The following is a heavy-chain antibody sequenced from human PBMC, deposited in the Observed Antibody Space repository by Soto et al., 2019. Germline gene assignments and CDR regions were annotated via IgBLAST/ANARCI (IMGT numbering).Heavy chain of an antibody. J-gene: IGHJ3*02. CDR3: AREVYYYDSSGYYGEKGAFDI. V-gene: IGHV1-69*13. Sequence: LVKVSCKASGGTFSSYAISWVRQAPGQGLEWMGGIIPIFGTANYAQKFQGRVTITADESTSTAYMELSSLRSEDTAVYYCAREVYYYDSSGYYGEKGAFDIWGQGTMVTVSS. CDR1: GGTFSSYA. CDR2: IIPIFGTA. D-gene: IGHD3-22*01.